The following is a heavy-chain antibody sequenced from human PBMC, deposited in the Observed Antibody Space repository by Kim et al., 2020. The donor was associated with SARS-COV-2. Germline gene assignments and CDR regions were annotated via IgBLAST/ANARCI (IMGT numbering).Heavy chain of an antibody. Sequence: PSLNSRVTISVATSKNQLSMKVKSGTAADTAVYYCARGTHYYDGAYFDYWGQGTLVTVSS. CDR3: ARGTHYYDGAYFDY. D-gene: IGHD3-22*01. J-gene: IGHJ4*02. V-gene: IGHV4-59*09.